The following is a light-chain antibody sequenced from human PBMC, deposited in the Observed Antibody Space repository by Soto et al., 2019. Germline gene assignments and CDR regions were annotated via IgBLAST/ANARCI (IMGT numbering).Light chain of an antibody. CDR3: SSYTSISTVVL. CDR1: SSDVGGYNY. CDR2: EVT. V-gene: IGLV2-14*01. Sequence: QSALTQPASVSGSPGQSITISCTGTSSDVGGYNYVSWYQQHPGKAPKLMIYEVTNRPSGVSNRFSGSKSGNTASLTISVLQAEDEADYYCSSYTSISTVVLFGGGTKLTVL. J-gene: IGLJ2*01.